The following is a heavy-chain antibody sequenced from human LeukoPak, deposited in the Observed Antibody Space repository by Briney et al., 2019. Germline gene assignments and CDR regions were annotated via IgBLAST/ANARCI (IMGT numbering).Heavy chain of an antibody. D-gene: IGHD3-22*01. CDR1: GFTFSSYG. V-gene: IGHV3-33*06. CDR2: IWYDGSNK. Sequence: GGSLRLSCAASGFTFSSYGMHWVRQAPGKGLEWVAVIWYDGSNKYYADSVKGRVTISRDNSKNTLYLQMNSLRAEDTAVYHCAKGSYYYDSADYFDYWGQGTLVTVSS. J-gene: IGHJ4*02. CDR3: AKGSYYYDSADYFDY.